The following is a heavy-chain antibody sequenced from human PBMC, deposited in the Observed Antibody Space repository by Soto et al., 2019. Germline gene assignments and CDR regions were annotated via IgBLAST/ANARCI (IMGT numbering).Heavy chain of an antibody. Sequence: EVQLVESGGGLVKPGGSLRLSCAASGFTFSTYSMNWVRQAPGKGLEWVSSISSSSSYIYYADSVKGRFTISRDNAKNXLFXQMNSLRGEDTAVYYCARYDSSGYYWPYYYYGMDVWGQGTTVTVSS. CDR1: GFTFSTYS. CDR3: ARYDSSGYYWPYYYYGMDV. J-gene: IGHJ6*02. CDR2: ISSSSSYI. V-gene: IGHV3-21*03. D-gene: IGHD3-22*01.